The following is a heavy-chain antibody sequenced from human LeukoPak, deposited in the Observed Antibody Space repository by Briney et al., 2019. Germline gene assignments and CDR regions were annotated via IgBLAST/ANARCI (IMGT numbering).Heavy chain of an antibody. Sequence: GGSLRLSCAASGFTFSSYSMNWVRQAPGKGLEWVSYISSSSSTIYYADSVKGRFTISRDNAKNTLYLQMNSLRAEDTAVYYCANIGVSNVVVPAVGAFDIWGQGTMVTVSS. J-gene: IGHJ3*02. V-gene: IGHV3-48*01. CDR2: ISSSSSTI. CDR1: GFTFSSYS. D-gene: IGHD2-2*01. CDR3: ANIGVSNVVVPAVGAFDI.